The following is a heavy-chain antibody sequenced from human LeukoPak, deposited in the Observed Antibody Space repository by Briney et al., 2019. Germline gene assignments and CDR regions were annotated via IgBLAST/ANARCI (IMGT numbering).Heavy chain of an antibody. CDR1: GFTFGSYW. J-gene: IGHJ4*02. D-gene: IGHD3-10*01. V-gene: IGHV3-74*01. CDR2: INSDGSST. CDR3: ARETDYYGSGLDY. Sequence: GGSLRLSCAASGFTFGSYWMHWVRQAPGKGLVWVSRINSDGSSTSYADSVKGRFTISRDNAKNTLYLQMNSLRAEDTAVYYCARETDYYGSGLDYWGQGTLVTVSS.